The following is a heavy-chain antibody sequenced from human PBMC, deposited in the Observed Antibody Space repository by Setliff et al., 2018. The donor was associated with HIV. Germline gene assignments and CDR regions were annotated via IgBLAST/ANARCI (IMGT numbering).Heavy chain of an antibody. Sequence: SETLSLTCTVSGGSIDSSDYYWGWIRQPPGKGLEWIGSIFYSGRSMYNPSLRSRVTISVDTSKNQLYLSVTSVTAADTAVYYCARRGRTGNSYVLSWFDPWGQGTLVTSPQ. J-gene: IGHJ5*02. D-gene: IGHD3-10*02. CDR1: GGSIDSSDYY. CDR3: ARRGRTGNSYVLSWFDP. CDR2: IFYSGRS. V-gene: IGHV4-39*07.